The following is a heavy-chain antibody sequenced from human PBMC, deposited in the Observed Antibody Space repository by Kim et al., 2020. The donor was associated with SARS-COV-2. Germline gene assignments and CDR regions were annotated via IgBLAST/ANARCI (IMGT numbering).Heavy chain of an antibody. V-gene: IGHV3-48*04. CDR1: KFAFRTYN. D-gene: IGHD1-1*01. Sequence: WGSLRLSCAASKFAFRTYNMNWVRQAPGRGLEWVSYVSSNGNTKDYAESVRGRFTISRDNAKNSLYLQMLSLKVEDTATYYCVREDWKDYYFGLDVWGQG. J-gene: IGHJ6*02. CDR2: VSSNGNTK. CDR3: VREDWKDYYFGLDV.